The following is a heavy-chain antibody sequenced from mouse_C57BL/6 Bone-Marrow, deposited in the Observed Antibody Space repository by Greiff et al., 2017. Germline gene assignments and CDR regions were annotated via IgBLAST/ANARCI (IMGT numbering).Heavy chain of an antibody. CDR2: IDPENGDT. Sequence: VQLQQSGAELVRPGASVKLSCTASGFNITDDYMHWVKQRPAQGLEWIGWIDPENGDTEYTSKFQGKATMTADTSSNTAYLQLRSLTSEDTAVNYCTVVYYYGRSAYFDVWGTGTTVTVSS. CDR3: TVVYYYGRSAYFDV. J-gene: IGHJ1*03. V-gene: IGHV14-4*01. D-gene: IGHD1-1*01. CDR1: GFNITDDY.